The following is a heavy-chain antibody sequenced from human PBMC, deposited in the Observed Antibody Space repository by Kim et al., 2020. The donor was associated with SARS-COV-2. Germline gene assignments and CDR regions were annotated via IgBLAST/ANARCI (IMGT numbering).Heavy chain of an antibody. V-gene: IGHV4-30-2*04. CDR3: ARTHIVVVTAVHYGMDV. J-gene: IGHJ6*02. Sequence: KSRVTISVDTSKNQFSLKLSSVTAADTAVYYCARTHIVVVTAVHYGMDVWGQGTTVTVSS. D-gene: IGHD2-21*02.